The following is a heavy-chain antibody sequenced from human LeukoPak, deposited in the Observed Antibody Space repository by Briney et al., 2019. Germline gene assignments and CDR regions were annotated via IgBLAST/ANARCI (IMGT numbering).Heavy chain of an antibody. CDR1: GGSISSGSYY. CDR2: IYTSGST. J-gene: IGHJ5*02. CDR3: ASGGFKAFDP. V-gene: IGHV4-61*02. Sequence: PSETLSLTCTVSGGSISSGSYYWGWIRQPAGKGLEWIGRIYTSGSTNYNPSLKSRVTISVDTSKNQFSLKLSSVTAADTAVYYCASGGFKAFDPWGQGTLVTVSS. D-gene: IGHD3-16*01.